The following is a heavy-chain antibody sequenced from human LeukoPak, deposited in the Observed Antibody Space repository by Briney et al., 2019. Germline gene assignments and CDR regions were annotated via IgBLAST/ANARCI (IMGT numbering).Heavy chain of an antibody. D-gene: IGHD4-17*01. CDR3: VRTPDYGENWFDP. Sequence: ASVKVSCKASGGTFSSYAISWVRQAPGQGLEWMGRIIPIFGTANYAQKFHGRVTITTDESTSTAYMELSSLRSEDTAVYYCVRTPDYGENWFDPWGQGTLVTVSS. CDR2: IIPIFGTA. V-gene: IGHV1-69*05. CDR1: GGTFSSYA. J-gene: IGHJ5*02.